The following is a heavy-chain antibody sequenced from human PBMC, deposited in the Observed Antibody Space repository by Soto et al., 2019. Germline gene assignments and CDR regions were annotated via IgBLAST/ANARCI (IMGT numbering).Heavy chain of an antibody. D-gene: IGHD5-18*01. V-gene: IGHV4-30-4*01. CDR3: GRDHGYT. CDR2: IYYDGRT. Sequence: QVQLQESGPGLVKPSQTLSLTCTVSGGYISSGDYWWSWVRQPPGKGLEWIGHIYYDGRTNYNPSLKSRITISVDTSKNQFSLKLTSVTAADTAVYYCGRDHGYTWGQGTLVTVSS. J-gene: IGHJ5*02. CDR1: GGYISSGDYW.